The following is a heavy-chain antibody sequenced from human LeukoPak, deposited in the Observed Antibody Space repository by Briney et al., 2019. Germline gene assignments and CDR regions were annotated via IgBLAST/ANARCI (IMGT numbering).Heavy chain of an antibody. CDR2: IISIFGTA. J-gene: IGHJ4*02. V-gene: IGHV1-69*13. CDR1: GGTFSSYA. Sequence: SVKLSCTASGGTFSSYAISWVRQAPGQGLEWIGWIISIFGTANYAQKFQGRVTITADESTSTASMELSSLRSEDTAVYYSARAFSYYDSSGFDYWGQGTLVTVSS. CDR3: ARAFSYYDSSGFDY. D-gene: IGHD3-22*01.